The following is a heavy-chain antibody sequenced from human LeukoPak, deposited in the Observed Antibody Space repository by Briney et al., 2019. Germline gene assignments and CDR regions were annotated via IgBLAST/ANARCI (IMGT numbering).Heavy chain of an antibody. CDR2: IDPSDSYT. CDR3: ARALRITFGGGRGAFDI. V-gene: IGHV5-10-1*01. D-gene: IGHD3-16*01. CDR1: GYSFTNYW. J-gene: IGHJ3*02. Sequence: GESLRISCKGSGYSFTNYWISWVRQMPGKGLEWMGRIDPSDSYTNYSPSFQGHLTISADKSISTAYLQWSSLKASDTAMYYCARALRITFGGGRGAFDIWGQGQWSPSLQ.